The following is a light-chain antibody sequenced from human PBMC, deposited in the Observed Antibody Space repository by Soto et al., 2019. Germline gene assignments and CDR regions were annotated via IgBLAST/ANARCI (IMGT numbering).Light chain of an antibody. V-gene: IGKV3-11*01. Sequence: DIVLTQSPATLSLSPGERATLSCRASQSVSCYLAWYQQRPGQAPRLLIYDASNRAPGIPARFSGSGSGTVFTLSISSLEPEDFSVYYCHQPKSRLTFGGGAKVEIK. CDR2: DAS. J-gene: IGKJ4*01. CDR1: QSVSCY. CDR3: HQPKSRLT.